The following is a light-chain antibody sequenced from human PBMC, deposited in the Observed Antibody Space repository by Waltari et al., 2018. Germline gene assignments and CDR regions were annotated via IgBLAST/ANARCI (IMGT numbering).Light chain of an antibody. CDR1: QNILYSSNNKNY. Sequence: DIVMTQSPDSLAVSLGERATTNCKSSQNILYSSNNKNYFAWYQQKPGQPPKLLIYWASTRESGVPDRFSGSGSGTDFTLSISSLQAEDVAVYYCQQYYSPPYTFGQGTKLEIK. CDR3: QQYYSPPYT. J-gene: IGKJ2*01. V-gene: IGKV4-1*01. CDR2: WAS.